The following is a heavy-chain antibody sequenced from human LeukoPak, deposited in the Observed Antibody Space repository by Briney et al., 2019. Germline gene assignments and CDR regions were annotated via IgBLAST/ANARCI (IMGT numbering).Heavy chain of an antibody. CDR1: RGSISSYK. CDR3: ARNTDSVVVPAAFYYYYGMDV. J-gene: IGHJ6*02. CDR2: IYNSGST. Sequence: SETLSLTCTVPRGSISSYKWCWIRQTAGTGLEWIGRIYNSGSTNYIPTLQSRVTMSVATSKHQFSLKLSSVTAADTAVYYCARNTDSVVVPAAFYYYYGMDVWGQGTTVTVSS. V-gene: IGHV4-4*07. D-gene: IGHD2-2*01.